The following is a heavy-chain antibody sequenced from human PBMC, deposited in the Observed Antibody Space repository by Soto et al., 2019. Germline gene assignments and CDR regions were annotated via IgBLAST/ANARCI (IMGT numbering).Heavy chain of an antibody. CDR3: AKDGGHGARTHICGMDV. J-gene: IGHJ6*02. Sequence: QPQLVQSGVELKKPGASVRVSCKASGYPFTMFGINWVRQAPGQGLEWMGWISGHSGGTKYGPKFRDRLTIVTDTSSKTAYMELRSLKSDDTAVYYCAKDGGHGARTHICGMDVWGQGTTVTVSS. CDR2: ISGHSGGT. D-gene: IGHD1-1*01. CDR1: GYPFTMFG. V-gene: IGHV1-18*01.